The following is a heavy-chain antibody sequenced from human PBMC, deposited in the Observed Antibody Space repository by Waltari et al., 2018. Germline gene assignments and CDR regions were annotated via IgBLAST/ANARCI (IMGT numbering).Heavy chain of an antibody. CDR2: IIPILGIA. CDR3: ARSGYCSGGSCYRYYYGMDV. D-gene: IGHD2-15*01. Sequence: QVQLVQSGAAVKKPGSSVKVSCKASGGTFSSYTISWVRQAPGHGLAWMGRIIPILGIANYAQKFQGRVTITADKSTSTAYMELSSLRSEDTAVYYCARSGYCSGGSCYRYYYGMDVWGQGTTVTVSS. J-gene: IGHJ6*02. CDR1: GGTFSSYT. V-gene: IGHV1-69*02.